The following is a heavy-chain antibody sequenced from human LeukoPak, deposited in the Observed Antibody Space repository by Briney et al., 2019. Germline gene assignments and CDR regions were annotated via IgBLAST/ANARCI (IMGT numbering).Heavy chain of an antibody. V-gene: IGHV1-24*01. J-gene: IGHJ4*02. Sequence: ASVKVSCKVSGYTLTELSMHWVRQAPGKGLEWMGGFDPEDGETIYAQKFQGRVTMTEDTPTDTAYMELSSLRSEDTAVYYCARSSGIWGEFDYWGQGTLVTVSS. CDR2: FDPEDGET. D-gene: IGHD3-22*01. CDR3: ARSSGIWGEFDY. CDR1: GYTLTELS.